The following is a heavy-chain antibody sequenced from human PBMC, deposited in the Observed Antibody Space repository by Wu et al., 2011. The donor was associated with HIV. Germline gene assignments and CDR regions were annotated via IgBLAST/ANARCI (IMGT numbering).Heavy chain of an antibody. CDR1: GKGFPTSI. J-gene: IGHJ6*03. CDR2: IIPIFGTT. D-gene: IGHD2-2*01. Sequence: QVQLVQSGDEVKKPGASVKVSCKASGKGFPTSIVTWVRQAPGKGLEWMGRIIPIFGTTNYAQKFQGRLTITADESTSKAHMELSTLGSEDTAIYYCASTDCSSTSCYGHYYYYYMTSGQRTTVTVSS. V-gene: IGHV1-69*13. CDR3: ASTDCSSTSCYGHYYYYYMTS.